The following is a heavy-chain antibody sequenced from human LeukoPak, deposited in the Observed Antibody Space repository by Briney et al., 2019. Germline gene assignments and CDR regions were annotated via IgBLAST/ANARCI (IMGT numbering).Heavy chain of an antibody. Sequence: SETLSLTCTVSGGSISSYYWGWIRQPPGKGPEWIGSIYYTGSTNYNPSLKSRVTISLDTSKNQFSLKLTSVTAADTAIYYCASVRGYSSGWYASGFDPWGQGTLVTVSS. CDR1: GGSISSYY. CDR2: IYYTGST. CDR3: ASVRGYSSGWYASGFDP. V-gene: IGHV4-39*07. J-gene: IGHJ5*02. D-gene: IGHD6-19*01.